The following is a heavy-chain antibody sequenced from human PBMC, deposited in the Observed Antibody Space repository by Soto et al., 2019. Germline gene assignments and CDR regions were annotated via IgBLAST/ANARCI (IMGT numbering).Heavy chain of an antibody. J-gene: IGHJ3*02. V-gene: IGHV5-51*01. Sequence: PGESLKISCKGSGYSFTSYCIGWVRQMPGKGLEWMGIIYPGDSDTRYSPSFQGQVTISADKSISTAYLQWSSLKASDTAMYYCARRICSGGSCHSGVAFDIWGQGTMVTVSS. CDR3: ARRICSGGSCHSGVAFDI. CDR1: GYSFTSYC. CDR2: IYPGDSDT. D-gene: IGHD2-15*01.